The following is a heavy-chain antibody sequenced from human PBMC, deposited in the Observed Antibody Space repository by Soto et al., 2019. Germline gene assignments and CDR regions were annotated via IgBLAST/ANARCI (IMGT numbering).Heavy chain of an antibody. Sequence: QVQLQESGPGLVKPSQTLSLTCTVSGGSISSGGYYWSWIRQHPGKGLEWIGYIYHSGTTYYNPSLKGRVTISVDTSKNQFSLKLTSVTAADTAVYYCGRVRGNQLLVWFDPWGQGTLVTVSS. J-gene: IGHJ5*02. CDR3: GRVRGNQLLVWFDP. V-gene: IGHV4-31*03. CDR2: IYHSGTT. CDR1: GGSISSGGYY. D-gene: IGHD2-2*01.